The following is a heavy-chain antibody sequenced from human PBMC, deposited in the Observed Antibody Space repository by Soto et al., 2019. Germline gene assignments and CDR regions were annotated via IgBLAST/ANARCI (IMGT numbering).Heavy chain of an antibody. D-gene: IGHD1-26*01. CDR1: GYSFSDHW. J-gene: IGHJ4*02. CDR2: IYPGDSDT. CDR3: ARGAIVGSTKNYFDY. Sequence: SLKISCKGSGYSFSDHWIGWVRQMPGKGLEWMGIIYPGDSDTRYSPSFQGQVTISADKSISTASLQWSSLKASDTAMYYCARGAIVGSTKNYFDYWGQGTLITVSS. V-gene: IGHV5-51*01.